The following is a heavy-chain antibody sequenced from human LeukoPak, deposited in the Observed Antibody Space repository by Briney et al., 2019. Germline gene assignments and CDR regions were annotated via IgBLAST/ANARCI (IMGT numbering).Heavy chain of an antibody. D-gene: IGHD3-16*02. V-gene: IGHV7-4-1*02. J-gene: IGHJ4*02. CDR3: ARAFQSLGGLSLPDY. CDR2: THPSTGNP. CDR1: GDTFTGYY. Sequence: VAAVKVSSMASGDTFTGYYMHWVRQTPGQGVEWVGWTHPSTGNPTYAQGFTGRFVFSLDTSVSTTYLQISSLKTEDTAVYYRARAFQSLGGLSLPDYWGQGTLVTVSS.